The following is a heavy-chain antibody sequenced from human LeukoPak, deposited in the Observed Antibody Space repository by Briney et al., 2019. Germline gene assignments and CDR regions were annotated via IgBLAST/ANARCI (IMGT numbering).Heavy chain of an antibody. CDR1: SGSISSYY. J-gene: IGHJ4*02. CDR3: ARDGDGSGVAKY. D-gene: IGHD5-24*01. CDR2: IYYSGST. Sequence: SEALSLTCTVSSGSISSYYWSWIRQPPGKGLEWIGYIYYSGSTNYNPSLKSRVTISVDTSKNQFSLKLSSVTAADTAVYYCARDGDGSGVAKYWGQGTLVTVSS. V-gene: IGHV4-59*01.